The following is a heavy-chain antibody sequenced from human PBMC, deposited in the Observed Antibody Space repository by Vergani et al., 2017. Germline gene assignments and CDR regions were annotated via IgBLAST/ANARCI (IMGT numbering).Heavy chain of an antibody. J-gene: IGHJ4*02. CDR2: INHSGST. D-gene: IGHD3-16*02. CDR3: ARGSGSYRKYDYIWGSYRVPYYFDY. V-gene: IGHV4-34*01. CDR1: GGSFSGYY. Sequence: QVQLQQWGAGLLKPSETLSLTCAVYGGSFSGYYWSWIRQPPGKGLEWIGEINHSGSTNYNPSLKSRVTISVDTSKNHLSLKLSSVTAADTAVYYCARGSGSYRKYDYIWGSYRVPYYFDYWGQGTMVTVSS.